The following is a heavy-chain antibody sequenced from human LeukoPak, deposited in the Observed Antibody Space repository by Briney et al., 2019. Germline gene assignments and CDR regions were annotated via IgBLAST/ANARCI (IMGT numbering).Heavy chain of an antibody. V-gene: IGHV1-2*02. CDR3: WYYYDSSNAVVNAFDI. D-gene: IGHD3-22*01. CDR1: GYTFTGYY. CDR2: INPNSGGT. J-gene: IGHJ3*02. Sequence: VASVKVSCKASGYTFTGYYMPWVRQAPGQGLEWMGWINPNSGGTNYAQKFQGRVTMTRDTSISTAYMELSRLRSDDTAVNYCWYYYDSSNAVVNAFDIWGQGTMVTVSS.